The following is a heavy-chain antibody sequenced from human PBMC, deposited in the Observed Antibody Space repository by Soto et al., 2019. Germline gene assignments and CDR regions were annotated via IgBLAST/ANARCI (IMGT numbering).Heavy chain of an antibody. D-gene: IGHD3-22*01. CDR2: INHSGST. J-gene: IGHJ4*02. CDR1: CGSFSGYY. CDR3: ARGRSRITMIVVVTYFDY. V-gene: IGHV4-34*01. Sequence: PSETLSLTCTVYCGSFSGYYWSWIRQPPGKGLEWIGEINHSGSTNYNPSLKSRVTISVDTSKNQFSLKLSSVTAADTAVYYCARGRSRITMIVVVTYFDYWGQGTLVTVSS.